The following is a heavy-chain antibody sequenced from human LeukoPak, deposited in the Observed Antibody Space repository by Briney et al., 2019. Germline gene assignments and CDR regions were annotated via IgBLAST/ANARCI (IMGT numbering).Heavy chain of an antibody. CDR3: ARGSAVTGVH. V-gene: IGHV3-74*01. CDR1: GFTFSSYW. J-gene: IGHJ4*02. Sequence: PGGSLRLSCADSGFTFSSYWMHWVRQAPGKGLVWISRINSDGSTTNYADSVKGRFTISRDNAKSTLYLQMNSLRAEDTAMYYCARGSAVTGVHWGQGTLVTVSS. CDR2: INSDGSTT. D-gene: IGHD1-14*01.